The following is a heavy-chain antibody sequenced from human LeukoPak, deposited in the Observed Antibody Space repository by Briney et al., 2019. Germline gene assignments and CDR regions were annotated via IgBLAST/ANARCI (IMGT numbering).Heavy chain of an antibody. CDR2: ITSRGDAT. V-gene: IGHV3-23*01. CDR3: AKENSAYYYDH. D-gene: IGHD1-26*01. CDR1: GFTFSNYD. J-gene: IGHJ4*02. Sequence: GGSLRLSCAASGFTFSNYDMSWVRQAPGKGLEWVSSITSRGDATYYTDSVQGRFTISRDSSKNTLSLRMISLRAEDTAVYYCAKENSAYYYDHWGQGSLATVSS.